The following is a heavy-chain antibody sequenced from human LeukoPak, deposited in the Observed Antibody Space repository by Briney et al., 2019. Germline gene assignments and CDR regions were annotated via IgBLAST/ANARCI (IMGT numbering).Heavy chain of an antibody. D-gene: IGHD6-6*01. J-gene: IGHJ3*01. CDR3: ARGVYAFDV. Sequence: GGSLRLSCAASGFTFSGYWMTWVRQAPGKGLEWVTYMNEGGSEIYYVDSVKGRFTISRDNGNSSLYLQMNSLRADDTAVYYCARGVYAFDVWGQGTMVTVSS. CDR2: MNEGGSEI. V-gene: IGHV3-7*01. CDR1: GFTFSGYW.